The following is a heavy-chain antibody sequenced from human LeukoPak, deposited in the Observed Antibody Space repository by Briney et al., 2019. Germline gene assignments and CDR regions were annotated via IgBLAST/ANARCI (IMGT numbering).Heavy chain of an antibody. CDR1: GYTFTSYG. V-gene: IGHV1-18*01. CDR3: AKEKGLKGVVPAPSRYFDY. CDR2: ISAYNGNT. D-gene: IGHD2-2*01. J-gene: IGHJ4*02. Sequence: PSVKVSCKASGYTFTSYGISWVRQAPGQGLEWMGWISAYNGNTNYAQKLQGRVTMTADTSTSTSYMELRSLRSDDTAVYYCAKEKGLKGVVPAPSRYFDYWGQGTLVTVSS.